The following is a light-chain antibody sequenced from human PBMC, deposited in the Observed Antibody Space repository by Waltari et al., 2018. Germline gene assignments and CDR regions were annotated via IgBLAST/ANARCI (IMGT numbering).Light chain of an antibody. V-gene: IGLV3-21*02. Sequence: SSVLIQPPSVAVAPGQTASITCGGDSIGSYSVHWYRQRPGQAPEVVVPGGGDRPSGIPARFSAFNSGNTATLTISRVEAVDEADYYCQVTHTSGDPSYVFGSGTKVTVL. J-gene: IGLJ1*01. CDR1: SIGSYS. CDR3: QVTHTSGDPSYV. CDR2: GGG.